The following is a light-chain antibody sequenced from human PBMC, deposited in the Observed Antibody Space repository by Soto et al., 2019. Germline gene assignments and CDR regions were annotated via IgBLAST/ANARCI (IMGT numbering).Light chain of an antibody. V-gene: IGKV3D-20*01. J-gene: IGKJ5*01. CDR1: QSVSSY. CDR2: DSS. Sequence: IVLTQSPATLSLSPGERATLSCGASQSVSSYLAWYQQKPGLAPRLVIYDSSIRATGIPDRFSGSGSGTDFTLTISRLEPEDFAMYFCQQYGNSPQITFGQGTRLE. CDR3: QQYGNSPQIT.